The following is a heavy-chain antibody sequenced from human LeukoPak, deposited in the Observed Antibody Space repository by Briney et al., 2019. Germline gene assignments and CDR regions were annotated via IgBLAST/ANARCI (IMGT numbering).Heavy chain of an antibody. CDR3: AHSLYDSSGYYYFDY. CDR2: NYWNDDK. V-gene: IGHV2-5*01. CDR1: GFSLSTSGVA. J-gene: IGHJ4*02. D-gene: IGHD3-22*01. Sequence: SGPTLVNPTQTLTLTCTFSGFSLSTSGVAVGWIRQPPGKALEWLALNYWNDDKRYSPSLKSRLTITKDTSKYRVALTMTNMDPVDTATYYCAHSLYDSSGYYYFDYWGQGTLVTVSS.